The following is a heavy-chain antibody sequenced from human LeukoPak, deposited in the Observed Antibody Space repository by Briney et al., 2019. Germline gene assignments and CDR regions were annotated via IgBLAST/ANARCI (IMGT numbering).Heavy chain of an antibody. CDR2: IYPGNSDT. Sequence: GESLKISCQGSGYSFTNYWIGWVRQMPGKGLEWMGIIYPGNSDTRYSPSFQGQVTISTDKSISTAYLQWSSLKTSDTAIYYCARTSTTGVATWFDYWGQGTLVTISS. J-gene: IGHJ5*01. V-gene: IGHV5-51*01. CDR3: ARTSTTGVATWFDY. D-gene: IGHD1-1*01. CDR1: GYSFTNYW.